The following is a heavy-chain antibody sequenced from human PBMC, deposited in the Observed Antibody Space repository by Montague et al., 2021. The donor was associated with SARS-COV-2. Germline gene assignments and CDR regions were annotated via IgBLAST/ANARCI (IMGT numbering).Heavy chain of an antibody. Sequence: CAISGDSVASDTAAWNWIRHSPSRGVEFLGRTYYGSKWCYDYAXXXKXRMTISPDTSKNQFSLQLSSVTPEDRDVYYYSRDPRYSLSWSFYYWGQGTLVTVSS. CDR3: SRDPRYSLSWSFYY. D-gene: IGHD6-13*01. V-gene: IGHV6-1*01. J-gene: IGHJ4*02. CDR1: GDSVASDTAA. CDR2: TYYGSKWCY.